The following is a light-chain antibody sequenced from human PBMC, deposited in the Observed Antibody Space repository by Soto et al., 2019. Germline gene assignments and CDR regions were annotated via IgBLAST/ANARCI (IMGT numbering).Light chain of an antibody. J-gene: IGKJ4*01. V-gene: IGKV3-20*01. CDR2: TAS. CDR1: QRVASSF. CDR3: HKYGPSPLT. Sequence: EIVLTQSPGTLSLSPGERATLSCRASQRVASSFIAWFQQKPGQPPRLLIYTASSRAPGIPDRFTASGSGTDFTLTISRLEPEDFAVYYCHKYGPSPLTFGGGTKVEI.